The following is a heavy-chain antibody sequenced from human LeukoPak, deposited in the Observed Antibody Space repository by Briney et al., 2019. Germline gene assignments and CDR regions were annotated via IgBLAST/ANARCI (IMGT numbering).Heavy chain of an antibody. CDR2: ISSSSSYI. V-gene: IGHV3-21*01. CDR3: ARSIAVAGTLTGGY. Sequence: GGSLRLSCAASGFTFSSYSMDWVRQAPGKGLEWVSSISSSSSYIYYADSVKGRFTISRDNAKNSLYLQMNSLRAEDTAVYYCARSIAVAGTLTGGYWGQGTLVTVSS. D-gene: IGHD6-19*01. J-gene: IGHJ4*02. CDR1: GFTFSSYS.